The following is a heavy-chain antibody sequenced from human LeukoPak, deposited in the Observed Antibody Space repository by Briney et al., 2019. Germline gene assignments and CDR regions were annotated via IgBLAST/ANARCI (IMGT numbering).Heavy chain of an antibody. Sequence: GASVKVSCKASGYTFTGYYVHWVRQAPGQGLEWMGYMKPNSGNTGYAQKFQGRVTMTRDTSISTAYMELSSLTSEDTAVYYCATELRWKDHWGQGTLVTVSS. D-gene: IGHD4-23*01. CDR1: GYTFTGYY. CDR2: MKPNSGNT. J-gene: IGHJ4*02. CDR3: ATELRWKDH. V-gene: IGHV1-8*02.